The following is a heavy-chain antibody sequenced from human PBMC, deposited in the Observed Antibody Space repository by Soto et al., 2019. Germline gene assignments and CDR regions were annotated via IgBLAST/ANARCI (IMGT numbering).Heavy chain of an antibody. V-gene: IGHV1-8*01. Sequence: GASVNVSCKSSGYTFTSYYMNWVRQATGQGLEWMGWMNPNSGNTGYAQKFQGRVTMTRNTSISTAYMELSSLRSEDTAVYYCARGLNLPQHWGQGTLVTVSS. J-gene: IGHJ1*01. CDR1: GYTFTSYY. CDR3: ARGLNLPQH. CDR2: MNPNSGNT.